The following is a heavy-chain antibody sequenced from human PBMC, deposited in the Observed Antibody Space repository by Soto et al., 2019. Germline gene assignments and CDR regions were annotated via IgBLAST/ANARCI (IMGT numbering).Heavy chain of an antibody. V-gene: IGHV3-48*03. D-gene: IGHD1-1*01. CDR3: ARDDWNDVTFDY. Sequence: PGGSLRLSCAASGFTLSSYEMNWVRQAPGKGLEWVSYISSSGSTIYYADSVKGRFTISRDNAKNSLYLQMNSLRAEDTAVYYCARDDWNDVTFDYWGQGTL. CDR1: GFTLSSYE. J-gene: IGHJ4*02. CDR2: ISSSGSTI.